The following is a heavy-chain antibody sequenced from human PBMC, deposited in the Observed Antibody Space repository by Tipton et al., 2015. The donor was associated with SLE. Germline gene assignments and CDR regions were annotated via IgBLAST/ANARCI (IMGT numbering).Heavy chain of an antibody. J-gene: IGHJ4*02. D-gene: IGHD4-17*01. Sequence: EASGFTVSSNYMSWVRQAPGKGLEWVSVIYSGGSTYYADSVKGRFTISRDNSKNTLYLQMNSLRAEDTAVYYCARDPTVTTGLYYFDYWGRGTLVTVSS. V-gene: IGHV3-66*01. CDR2: IYSGGST. CDR3: ARDPTVTTGLYYFDY. CDR1: GFTVSSNY.